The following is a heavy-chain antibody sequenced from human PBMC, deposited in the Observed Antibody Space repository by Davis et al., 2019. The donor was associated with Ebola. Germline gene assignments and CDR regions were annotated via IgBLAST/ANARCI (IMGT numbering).Heavy chain of an antibody. Sequence: ASVKVSCKISGYTLTELSMHWVRQAPGKGFEWMGGFDPEDGETIYAQKFQGRVTMTEDTSTDTAYMELSSLRSEDTAVYYCATDLSGSRDAFDIWGQGTMVTVSS. V-gene: IGHV1-24*01. CDR3: ATDLSGSRDAFDI. D-gene: IGHD1-26*01. CDR1: GYTLTELS. J-gene: IGHJ3*02. CDR2: FDPEDGET.